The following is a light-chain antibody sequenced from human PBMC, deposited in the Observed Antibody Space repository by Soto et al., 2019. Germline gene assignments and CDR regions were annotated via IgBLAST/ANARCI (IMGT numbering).Light chain of an antibody. Sequence: IPLTHSPSFLSQSLGVRYSIASRASQVLSTSLAWYQVKPGKAPKLLIYAASTLESGVPSRFSATVSGTEFSLTITSLQPEDFATYYCQQLFDSPITFGQGTRLEIK. CDR2: AAS. J-gene: IGKJ5*01. V-gene: IGKV1-9*01. CDR1: QVLSTS. CDR3: QQLFDSPIT.